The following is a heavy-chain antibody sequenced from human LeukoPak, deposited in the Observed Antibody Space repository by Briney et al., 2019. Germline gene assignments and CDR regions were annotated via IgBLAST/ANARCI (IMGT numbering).Heavy chain of an antibody. CDR1: GGSFSGYY. J-gene: IGHJ4*02. CDR3: ARLSNYFVIDY. Sequence: SETLSLTCAVYGGSFSGYYWSWIRQPPGKGLEWIGEINHSGSTNYNPSLKSRVTISVDTSKNQFSLKLSSVTAADAAVYYCARLSNYFVIDYWGQGTLVTVSS. D-gene: IGHD4-11*01. V-gene: IGHV4-34*01. CDR2: INHSGST.